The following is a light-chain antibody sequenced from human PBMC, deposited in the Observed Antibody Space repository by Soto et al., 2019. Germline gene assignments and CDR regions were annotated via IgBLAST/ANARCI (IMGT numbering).Light chain of an antibody. CDR2: GAS. Sequence: EIVLTQSPGTLSLSPGERATLSCRASQSVSSSYLAWYQQKPGQAPRLLIYGASSRATGIPERFSGRGYGTDFTLTISRLEPEDFAVYYCQLTELTFGGGTKVEIK. CDR1: QSVSSSY. J-gene: IGKJ4*01. V-gene: IGKV3-20*01. CDR3: QLTELT.